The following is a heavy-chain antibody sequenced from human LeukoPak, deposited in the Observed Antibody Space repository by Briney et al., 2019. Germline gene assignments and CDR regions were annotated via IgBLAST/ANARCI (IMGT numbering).Heavy chain of an antibody. Sequence: PSETLSLTCTVSGGSISSASYYWSWIRQPAGKGLEWIGRIYISESTNYNPSLKSRATISVDTSKNQFSLELSSVTAADTAVYYCAREREGPYGYLDYWGQGTLVTVSS. CDR3: AREREGPYGYLDY. V-gene: IGHV4-61*02. J-gene: IGHJ4*02. CDR1: GGSISSASYY. CDR2: IYISEST. D-gene: IGHD4-17*01.